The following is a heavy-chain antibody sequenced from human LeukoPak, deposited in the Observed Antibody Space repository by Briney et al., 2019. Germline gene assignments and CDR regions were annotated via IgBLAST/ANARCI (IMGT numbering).Heavy chain of an antibody. J-gene: IGHJ4*02. D-gene: IGHD6-13*01. CDR2: IKQDGSEK. CDR1: GFTFSSYW. CDR3: AREGRSIAAAGTDY. Sequence: GGSLRLSCAASGFTFSSYWMSWVRQAPGKGLEWVANIKQDGSEKYYVDSVKGRFTISRDNAKNSLYLQMNSLRAEDTAVYYCAREGRSIAAAGTDYWGQGTLVTVSS. V-gene: IGHV3-7*01.